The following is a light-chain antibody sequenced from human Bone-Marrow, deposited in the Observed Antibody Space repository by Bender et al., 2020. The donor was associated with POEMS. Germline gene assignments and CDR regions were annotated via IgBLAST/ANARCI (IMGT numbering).Light chain of an antibody. CDR2: EDN. CDR3: CSYTNTYSWV. Sequence: LTQPPSASGTPGQRVTISCSGSSSNIGTNPVNWYQHHPGTAPELMIYEDNKRPSGVSNRFSGSKSGYTASLTISGLRAEDEATYYCCSYTNTYSWVFGGGTKLTVL. J-gene: IGLJ3*02. V-gene: IGLV2-23*01. CDR1: SSNIGTNP.